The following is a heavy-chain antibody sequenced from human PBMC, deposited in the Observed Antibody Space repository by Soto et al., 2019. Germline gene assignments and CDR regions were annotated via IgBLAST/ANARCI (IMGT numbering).Heavy chain of an antibody. Sequence: PSQTLSLTCAISGDSVSSNSAAWNWLRQSPSRVLEWLGRTYYRSKWYNDYAVSVKSRITINPDTSKNQFSLQLNSVTPEDTAVYCCARPVKSRAGTRPSDNYYIDGMHDGGQETTVTVSS. D-gene: IGHD6-19*01. V-gene: IGHV6-1*01. J-gene: IGHJ6*02. CDR3: ARPVKSRAGTRPSDNYYIDGMHD. CDR1: GDSVSSNSAA. CDR2: TYYRSKWYN.